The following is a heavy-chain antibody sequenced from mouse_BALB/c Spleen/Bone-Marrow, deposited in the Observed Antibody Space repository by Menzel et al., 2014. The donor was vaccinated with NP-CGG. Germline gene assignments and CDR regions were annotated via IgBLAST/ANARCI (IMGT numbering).Heavy chain of an antibody. J-gene: IGHJ4*01. CDR3: ARTYRPYALDY. Sequence: EVKLMESGGGLVKPGGSLKLSCAAPGFIFSDYYMYWVRQTPEKRLEWVATISDGGSYTSYPDSVKGRFTVSRDNAKNNLYLQMSSLKSEDTAFYYCARTYRPYALDYWGQGSSVTVSS. CDR1: GFIFSDYY. V-gene: IGHV5-4*02. D-gene: IGHD2-14*01. CDR2: ISDGGSYT.